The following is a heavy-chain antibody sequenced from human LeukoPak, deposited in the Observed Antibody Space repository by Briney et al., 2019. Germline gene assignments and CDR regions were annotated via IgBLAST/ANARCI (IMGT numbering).Heavy chain of an antibody. CDR3: AGSTVTRLAEYFQH. CDR2: IIPIFGTA. D-gene: IGHD4-17*01. Sequence: SVKVSCKASGGTFSSYAISWVRQAPGQGLEWMGGIIPIFGTANYAQKFQGRVTITADESTRTAYMELISLRSEDTAVYYCAGSTVTRLAEYFQHWGQGTLVTVSS. V-gene: IGHV1-69*13. CDR1: GGTFSSYA. J-gene: IGHJ1*01.